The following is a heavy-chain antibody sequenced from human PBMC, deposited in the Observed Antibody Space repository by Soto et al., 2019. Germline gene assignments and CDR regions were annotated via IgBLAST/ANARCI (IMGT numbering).Heavy chain of an antibody. CDR2: IYYSGST. V-gene: IGHV4-59*01. CDR1: GGSISSYY. CDR3: ARDGRQDDSKIKDDYYGMDV. D-gene: IGHD3-22*01. J-gene: IGHJ6*02. Sequence: PSETLSLTCTVSGGSISSYYWSWIRQPPGKGLEWIGYIYYSGSTNYNPSLKSRVTIPVDTSKNQFSLKLSSVTAADTAVYYCARDGRQDDSKIKDDYYGMDVWGQGTTVTVSS.